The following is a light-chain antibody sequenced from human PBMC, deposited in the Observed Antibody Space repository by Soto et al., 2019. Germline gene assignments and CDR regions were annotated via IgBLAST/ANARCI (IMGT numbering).Light chain of an antibody. V-gene: IGKV3-11*01. Sequence: EVVLTQSPATLSLSPGERATLSCRASQSVDVYLAWYQQKPGQAPRLLIFDASNRAAGIPARFSGSGSGTDFTLTISSLEPEDFAVYYCQQRSNWPYTFGQGTKVEIK. CDR2: DAS. CDR3: QQRSNWPYT. J-gene: IGKJ2*01. CDR1: QSVDVY.